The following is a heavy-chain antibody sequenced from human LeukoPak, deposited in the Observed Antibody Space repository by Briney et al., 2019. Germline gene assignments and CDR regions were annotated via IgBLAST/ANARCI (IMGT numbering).Heavy chain of an antibody. CDR2: IDPNTGDT. Sequence: ASVKVSFKASGQSLTGYFMHWVRQAPGQGLEWVGRIDPNTGDTIYAQNFQGRVTVTSATSISTAYMELSRLTSDDTAVYFCARLGLHGSGTYYFFDYWGQGTLVTVSS. V-gene: IGHV1-2*06. CDR3: ARLGLHGSGTYYFFDY. J-gene: IGHJ4*02. D-gene: IGHD3-10*01. CDR1: GQSLTGYF.